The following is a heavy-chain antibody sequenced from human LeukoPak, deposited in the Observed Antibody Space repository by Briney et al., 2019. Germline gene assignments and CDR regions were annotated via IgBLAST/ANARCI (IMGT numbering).Heavy chain of an antibody. V-gene: IGHV4-34*01. CDR2: INHLGST. CDR1: GGSFSGYY. J-gene: IGHJ6*04. CDR3: ARLPYGSGYWLHREGRDV. D-gene: IGHD3-10*01. Sequence: PSETLSLTRAVYGGSFSGYYWSWIRQPPEKGLEWIGEINHLGSTNYNPSLKSRVTISVDTSRKQFSLNLTSVTAADTAVYYCARLPYGSGYWLHREGRDVWGKGTTVTISS.